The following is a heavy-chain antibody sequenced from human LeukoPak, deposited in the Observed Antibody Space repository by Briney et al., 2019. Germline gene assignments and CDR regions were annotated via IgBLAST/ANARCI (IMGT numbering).Heavy chain of an antibody. D-gene: IGHD6-19*01. CDR1: GFTFSGSA. CDR2: IRSKANSYAT. J-gene: IGHJ4*02. Sequence: PGGSLRLSCAASGFTFSGSAMHRVRQASGKGLEWVGRIRSKANSYATAYAASVKGRFTISRDDSKNTAYLQMNSLKTEDTAVYYCTSKNPGIAVAGFDYWGQGTLVTVSS. V-gene: IGHV3-73*01. CDR3: TSKNPGIAVAGFDY.